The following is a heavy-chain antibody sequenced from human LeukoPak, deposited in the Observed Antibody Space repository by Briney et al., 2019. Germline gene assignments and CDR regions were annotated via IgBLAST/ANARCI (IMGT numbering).Heavy chain of an antibody. J-gene: IGHJ4*02. CDR3: ATMRDYGDY. CDR1: GGSVSSYY. V-gene: IGHV4-59*02. Sequence: SETLSLTCTVSGGSVSSYYWSWMRQPPGKGLEWIGCIYYSGSTNYNPSLKSRVTISLDTSKNQFSLKLTSVTAADTAVYYCATMRDYGDYWGQGTLVTVSS. CDR2: IYYSGST.